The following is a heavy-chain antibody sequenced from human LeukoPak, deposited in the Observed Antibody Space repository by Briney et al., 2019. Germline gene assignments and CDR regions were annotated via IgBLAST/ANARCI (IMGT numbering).Heavy chain of an antibody. Sequence: SETLSLTCTVSGGSIGSSNYYWGWIRQPPGKGLEWIGSIYFSGNTYYNPSLKSRVIISVDTSKNHFSLKLSSVTAADTTVYYCARHTSWYSAFDIWGQGTMVTVSS. J-gene: IGHJ3*02. CDR3: ARHTSWYSAFDI. CDR2: IYFSGNT. CDR1: GGSIGSSNYY. V-gene: IGHV4-39*01. D-gene: IGHD6-13*01.